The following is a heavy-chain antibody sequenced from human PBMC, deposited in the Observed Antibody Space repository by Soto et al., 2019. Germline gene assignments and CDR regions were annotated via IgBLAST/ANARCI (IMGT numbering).Heavy chain of an antibody. J-gene: IGHJ6*02. CDR1: GGSISSGGYY. CDR3: ARGEDIVATSHHLRGGMDV. V-gene: IGHV4-31*03. CDR2: IYYSGST. Sequence: QVQLQESGPGLVKPSQTLSLTCTVSGGSISSGGYYWSWIRQHPGKGLEWIGYIYYSGSTYYNPSLKSRVTISVDTSKNQCSLKLSSVTAADTAVYYCARGEDIVATSHHLRGGMDVWGQGTTVTVSS. D-gene: IGHD5-12*01.